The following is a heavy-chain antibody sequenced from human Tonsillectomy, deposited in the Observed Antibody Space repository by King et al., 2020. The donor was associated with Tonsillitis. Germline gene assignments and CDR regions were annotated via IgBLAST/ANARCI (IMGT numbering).Heavy chain of an antibody. J-gene: IGHJ4*02. CDR2: ISYDGSKK. CDR1: GFTFSSFA. V-gene: IGHV3-30-3*01. D-gene: IGHD3-9*01. Sequence: VQLVESGGGVVQPGKSLRLSCAASGFTFSSFAMHWVRQAPGKGLEWISFISYDGSKKYYSDSVKGRFTISRDNSKNTLYLQMNSLRAEDTAVYYCARGGYAILTGYPPNFDNWGQGTLVTVSS. CDR3: ARGGYAILTGYPPNFDN.